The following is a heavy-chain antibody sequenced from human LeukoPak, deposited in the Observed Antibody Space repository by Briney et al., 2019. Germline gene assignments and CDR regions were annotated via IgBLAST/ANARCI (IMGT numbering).Heavy chain of an antibody. CDR1: GGSISDYY. D-gene: IGHD6-19*01. V-gene: IGHV4-59*01. CDR2: FYNSGSS. J-gene: IGHJ4*02. CDR3: AREASSGWHIDY. Sequence: SETLSLTCTVSGGSISDYYRGWIRQPPGKGLEWIGYFYNSGSSTYNPSLKSRVTISVDTSKEQFSLKVNSVTAADTAVYYCAREASSGWHIDYWGQGTLVTVSS.